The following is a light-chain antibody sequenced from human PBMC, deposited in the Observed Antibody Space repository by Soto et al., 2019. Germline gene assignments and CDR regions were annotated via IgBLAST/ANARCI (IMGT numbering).Light chain of an antibody. CDR2: DTS. CDR3: QQRANWPLT. Sequence: EIVLTQSPATLSLSPGERATLSCRASQSFINYLSWYQQKPGQAPRLLIYDTSNRATGIPARFSGGGSGTDFTLIISSLEPEDFAVYYCQQRANWPLTFGGGTKVDIK. CDR1: QSFINY. V-gene: IGKV3-11*01. J-gene: IGKJ4*01.